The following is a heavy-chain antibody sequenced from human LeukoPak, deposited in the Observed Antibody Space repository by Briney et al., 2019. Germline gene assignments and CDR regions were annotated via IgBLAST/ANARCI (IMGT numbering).Heavy chain of an antibody. V-gene: IGHV3-21*01. CDR1: GFTFSSYS. Sequence: GGSLRLSCAASGFTFSSYSMNWVRQAPGKGLEWVSSISSSSSYIYYADSVKGRFTISRDNAKNSLYLQMNSLRAEDTAVYYCARGAYSSSSYWDYWGQGTLVTVSS. CDR3: ARGAYSSSSYWDY. J-gene: IGHJ4*02. CDR2: ISSSSSYI. D-gene: IGHD6-6*01.